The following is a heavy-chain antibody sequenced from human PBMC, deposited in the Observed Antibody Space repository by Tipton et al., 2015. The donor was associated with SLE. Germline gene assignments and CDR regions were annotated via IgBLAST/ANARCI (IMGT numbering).Heavy chain of an antibody. CDR1: GYSISSGYY. V-gene: IGHV4-38-2*02. J-gene: IGHJ5*02. Sequence: TLSLTCAVSGYSISSGYYWAWIRQPPGKGLEWIASIHHSGSTHYNPSLRSRVTMLVDTSKKQISLKLRSVTAADTAVYYCARDQEMSSGENRFDPWGQGTLVTVSS. D-gene: IGHD5-24*01. CDR3: ARDQEMSSGENRFDP. CDR2: IHHSGST.